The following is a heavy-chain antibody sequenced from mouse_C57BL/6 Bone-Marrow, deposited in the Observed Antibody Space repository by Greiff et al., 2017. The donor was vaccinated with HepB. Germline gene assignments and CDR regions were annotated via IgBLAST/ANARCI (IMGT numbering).Heavy chain of an antibody. J-gene: IGHJ1*03. D-gene: IGHD3-3*01. Sequence: EVQLQQSGPELVKPGASVKISCKASGYSFTGYYMNWVKQSPEKSLEWIGEINPSTGCTTYNQKFKAKATLTVDKSSSTAYMQLKSLTSEDSAVYYCARIGTGSWYFDVWGTGTTVTVSS. CDR1: GYSFTGYY. CDR2: INPSTGCT. CDR3: ARIGTGSWYFDV. V-gene: IGHV1-42*01.